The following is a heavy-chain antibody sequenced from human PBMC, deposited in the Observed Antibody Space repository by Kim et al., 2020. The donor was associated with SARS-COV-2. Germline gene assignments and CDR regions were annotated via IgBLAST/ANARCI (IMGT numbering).Heavy chain of an antibody. Sequence: GGSLRLSCAASGFTFSSYGMHWVRQAPGKGLEWVAVICYDGSNKYYADSVKGRFTISRDNSKNTLYLQMNSLRAEDTAVYYCAREGGNYYDSSGSTAFDIWGQGTMVTVSS. CDR1: GFTFSSYG. D-gene: IGHD3-22*01. J-gene: IGHJ3*02. V-gene: IGHV3-33*01. CDR3: AREGGNYYDSSGSTAFDI. CDR2: ICYDGSNK.